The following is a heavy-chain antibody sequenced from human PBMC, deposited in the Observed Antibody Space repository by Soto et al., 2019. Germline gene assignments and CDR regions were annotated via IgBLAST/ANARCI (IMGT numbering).Heavy chain of an antibody. CDR1: GFTFSSYA. V-gene: IGHV3-23*01. J-gene: IGHJ4*02. Sequence: GGSLRLSCAASGFTFSSYAMSWVRQAPGKGLEWVSAISGSGGSTYYADSVKGRFTISRDNSKNTLYLQMNSLRAEDTAVYYCAKGQVHIVVVPTPVDYWGQGTLVTVSS. D-gene: IGHD2-2*01. CDR2: ISGSGGST. CDR3: AKGQVHIVVVPTPVDY.